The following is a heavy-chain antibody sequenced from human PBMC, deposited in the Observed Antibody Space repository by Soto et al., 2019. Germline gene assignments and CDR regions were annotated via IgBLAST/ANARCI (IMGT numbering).Heavy chain of an antibody. CDR2: INPNSGGT. CDR3: ARGGRAGLLLLSYYYYGMDV. V-gene: IGHV1-2*04. Sequence: ASVKVSCKASGYTCTGYYMHWVLQAPGQGLEWMGWINPNSGGTNYAQKFQGWVTMTRDTSISTAYMELSRLRSDDTAVYYCARGGRAGLLLLSYYYYGMDVWGQGTTVTVSS. CDR1: GYTCTGYY. J-gene: IGHJ6*02. D-gene: IGHD3-22*01.